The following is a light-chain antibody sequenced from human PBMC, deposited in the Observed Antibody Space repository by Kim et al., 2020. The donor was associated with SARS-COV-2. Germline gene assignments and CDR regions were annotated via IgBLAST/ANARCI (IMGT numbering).Light chain of an antibody. Sequence: QSVLTQPPSASGTPGQRVTISCSGSNSNIGSNTVNWYQQVPGTAPKLLIYSNNQRPSGVPDRFSGSKSGTSASLAISGLQSADEADYYCATWDDSLNGWVFGGGTKVTVL. V-gene: IGLV1-44*01. J-gene: IGLJ3*02. CDR1: NSNIGSNT. CDR2: SNN. CDR3: ATWDDSLNGWV.